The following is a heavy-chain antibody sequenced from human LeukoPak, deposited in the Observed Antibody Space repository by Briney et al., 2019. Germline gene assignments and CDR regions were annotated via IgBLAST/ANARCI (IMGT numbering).Heavy chain of an antibody. D-gene: IGHD2-2*01. V-gene: IGHV3-21*01. CDR2: ISSSSTYI. Sequence: GGSLRLSCAASGFTFSSYTMNWVRQAPGKGLEWVSSISSSSTYIYYAESVKGRFTISRDNAKNSLYLQMNSLRAEDTAVYYCARPGYCSGTTCYSYNCYGMDVWGQGTTATVSS. CDR1: GFTFSSYT. J-gene: IGHJ6*02. CDR3: ARPGYCSGTTCYSYNCYGMDV.